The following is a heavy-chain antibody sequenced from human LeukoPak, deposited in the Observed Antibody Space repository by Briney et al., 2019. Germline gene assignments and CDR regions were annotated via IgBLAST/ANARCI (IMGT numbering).Heavy chain of an antibody. CDR1: GYTFSGYY. CDR3: VRDLYMASPSPDY. CDR2: ISPNTGGT. D-gene: IGHD4-11*01. J-gene: IGHJ4*02. Sequence: ASVKVSCKASGYTFSGYYMHWVRQAPGQGLEWMGWISPNTGGTNYAQKFRGRVTMTRDTSITTAYMELTSLTSDDTAVYYCVRDLYMASPSPDYWGRGTLVAVSS. V-gene: IGHV1-2*02.